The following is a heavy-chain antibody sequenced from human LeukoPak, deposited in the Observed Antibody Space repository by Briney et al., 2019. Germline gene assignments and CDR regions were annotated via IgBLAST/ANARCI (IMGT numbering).Heavy chain of an antibody. J-gene: IGHJ4*02. Sequence: SETLSLTCTVSGGSISSYYWSWIRQPPGKGLEWIGYIYYSGSTNYNPSLKSRVTISVDTSKNQFSLKLSSVTAADTAVYYRARGYDFWSGYYVYFDYWGQGTLVTVSS. V-gene: IGHV4-59*01. CDR3: ARGYDFWSGYYVYFDY. D-gene: IGHD3-3*01. CDR1: GGSISSYY. CDR2: IYYSGST.